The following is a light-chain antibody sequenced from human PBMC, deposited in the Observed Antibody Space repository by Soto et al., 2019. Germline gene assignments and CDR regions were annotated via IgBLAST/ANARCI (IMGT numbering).Light chain of an antibody. CDR1: SSDVGSYNL. V-gene: IGLV2-23*02. CDR3: CSYAGSRTPLF. CDR2: EVS. J-gene: IGLJ1*01. Sequence: QSALTQAASVSGSPGQSITISCTGTSSDVGSYNLVSWYQQHPGKAPKLMIYEVSKRPSGLSSRFSGSKSGNTASLTISGVQAEDEADYYCCSYAGSRTPLFFGTWTKVTVL.